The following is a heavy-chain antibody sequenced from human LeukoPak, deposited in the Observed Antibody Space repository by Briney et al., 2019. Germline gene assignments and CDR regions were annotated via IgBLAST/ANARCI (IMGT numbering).Heavy chain of an antibody. Sequence: SQTLSLTCAISGDSVSSNSAAWHWIRQSPSRGLEWLGRTYYKSKWYNDYAVSVKSRITINPDTSKNQFSLQLNSVTPEDTAVYYCARDPSNSRGYQIYFDFWGQGTLVTVS. CDR1: GDSVSSNSAA. J-gene: IGHJ4*02. D-gene: IGHD3-22*01. CDR2: TYYKSKWYN. CDR3: ARDPSNSRGYQIYFDF. V-gene: IGHV6-1*01.